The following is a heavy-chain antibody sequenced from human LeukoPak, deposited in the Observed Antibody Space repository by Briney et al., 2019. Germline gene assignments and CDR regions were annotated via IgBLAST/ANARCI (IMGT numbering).Heavy chain of an antibody. V-gene: IGHV3-23*01. CDR1: GFTFSSYA. CDR3: AKYRWGLIVVVINAFDI. D-gene: IGHD3-22*01. Sequence: GGSLRLSCAASGFTFSSYAMSWVRQAPGKGLEWVSAISGSGGSTYYADSVKGRFTISRDNSKNTLYLQMNSLRAEDTAVYYCAKYRWGLIVVVINAFDIWGQGTMVTVSS. J-gene: IGHJ3*02. CDR2: ISGSGGST.